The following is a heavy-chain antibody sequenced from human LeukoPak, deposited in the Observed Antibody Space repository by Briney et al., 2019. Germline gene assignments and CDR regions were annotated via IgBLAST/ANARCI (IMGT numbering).Heavy chain of an antibody. V-gene: IGHV3-53*03. J-gene: IGHJ4*02. CDR3: AIAQSWDELFDS. Sequence: GGSLTLSCAASGIAVIGNYMGWVRQPPGKGLEWVSFISINTDTFYADSVRGRFTISRDSSKNTLFLQMNSLRDEDSAVYYCAIAQSWDELFDSWGQGTLVTVSS. D-gene: IGHD1-26*01. CDR2: ISINTDT. CDR1: GIAVIGNY.